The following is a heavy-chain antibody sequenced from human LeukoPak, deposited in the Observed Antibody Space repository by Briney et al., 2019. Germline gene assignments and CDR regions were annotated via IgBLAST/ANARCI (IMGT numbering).Heavy chain of an antibody. D-gene: IGHD4-17*01. Sequence: SETLSLTCAIYGGSISSSNWWTWVRQPPGKGLEWVGEIYLRGNTNYNPSLESRVTISVDESETQLSLRLASVTAADTAVYYCARGTITTVTDSWGPGTLVTVSS. CDR2: IYLRGNT. V-gene: IGHV4-4*02. CDR3: ARGTITTVTDS. CDR1: GGSISSSNW. J-gene: IGHJ4*02.